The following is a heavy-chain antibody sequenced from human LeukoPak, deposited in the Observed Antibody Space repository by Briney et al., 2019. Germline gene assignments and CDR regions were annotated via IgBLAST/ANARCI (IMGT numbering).Heavy chain of an antibody. CDR2: IWYAGNNK. J-gene: IGHJ4*02. CDR3: ARNGQQWPVYSCDD. Sequence: GGSLRLSCAASGFNFSSFGMHWVRQAPGKGREGVAVIWYAGNNKYYADSMKGRFTISRDNSKNTLYLHMNSLRADDTAVYYCARNGQQWPVYSCDDWGQGTLVTVSS. D-gene: IGHD6-19*01. V-gene: IGHV3-33*01. CDR1: GFNFSSFG.